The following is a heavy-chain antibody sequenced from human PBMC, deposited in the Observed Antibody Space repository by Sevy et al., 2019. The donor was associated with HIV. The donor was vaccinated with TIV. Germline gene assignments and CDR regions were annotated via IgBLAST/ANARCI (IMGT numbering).Heavy chain of an antibody. V-gene: IGHV3-23*01. CDR3: AKVLKDYYYSSGYPDPYDY. Sequence: GGSLRLSCAASGFTFSSYAMSWVRQAPGKGLEWVSAISGSGGSTYYADAGKGRFTISRDNSKNTLDLQMNSLRAEDTAVYYCAKVLKDYYYSSGYPDPYDYWGQGTLVTVSS. D-gene: IGHD3-22*01. CDR2: ISGSGGST. CDR1: GFTFSSYA. J-gene: IGHJ4*02.